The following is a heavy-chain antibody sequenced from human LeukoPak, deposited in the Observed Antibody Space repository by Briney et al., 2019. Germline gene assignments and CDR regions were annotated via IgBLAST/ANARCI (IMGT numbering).Heavy chain of an antibody. CDR3: ARSGNYLYFQH. Sequence: GGSLRLSCAASGITVSSNYMSWVRQAPGKGLEWVSVIYSGDSTYYADSVMGRFTISRDNSKNTLYLQMNSLRAEDTAVYYCARSGNYLYFQHWGQGTLVTVSS. V-gene: IGHV3-53*01. D-gene: IGHD1-26*01. CDR2: IYSGDST. CDR1: GITVSSNY. J-gene: IGHJ1*01.